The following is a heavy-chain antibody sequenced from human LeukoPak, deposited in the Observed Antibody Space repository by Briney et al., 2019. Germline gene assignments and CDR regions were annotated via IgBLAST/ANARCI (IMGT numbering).Heavy chain of an antibody. Sequence: ASVKVSCKASGYTFTNYGISWLRQAHGQGPECMGWISPYNGNTKYAQKLQGRVTMTTDTSTSTAHMELRSLRSDDTAVYYCARVECSSTSCYNVWFDPWGQGTLVSVSS. D-gene: IGHD2-2*02. CDR2: ISPYNGNT. CDR3: ARVECSSTSCYNVWFDP. J-gene: IGHJ5*02. CDR1: GYTFTNYG. V-gene: IGHV1-18*01.